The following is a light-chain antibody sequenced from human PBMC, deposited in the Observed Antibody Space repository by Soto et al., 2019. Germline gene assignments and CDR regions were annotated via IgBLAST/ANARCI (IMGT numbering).Light chain of an antibody. Sequence: QSVLTQPPSASGSPGQSVTISCTGTSSDVGGYNYVSWYQQHPGKAPKLMIYDVSKRPSGVPDRFSGSKSGNTASLTVSGLHAEDEADYYCSSYAGSNNLVFGGGTKLTVL. J-gene: IGLJ2*01. CDR1: SSDVGGYNY. CDR2: DVS. CDR3: SSYAGSNNLV. V-gene: IGLV2-8*01.